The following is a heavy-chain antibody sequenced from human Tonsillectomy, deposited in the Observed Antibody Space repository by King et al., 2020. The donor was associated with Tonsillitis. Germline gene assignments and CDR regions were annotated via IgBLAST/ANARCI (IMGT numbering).Heavy chain of an antibody. D-gene: IGHD3-22*01. J-gene: IGHJ4*02. Sequence: VQLVESGGGLVQPGGSLRLACSASGFTFSYYTMHWVRQAPGKGLAYVSAIRSNGGSTYYADSVKGRFTISRDDSKNTLYVQMSSLRAEDTAVYYCVKLTYDSSAYPFWGQGTLVTVSS. CDR3: VKLTYDSSAYPF. V-gene: IGHV3-64*05. CDR1: GFTFSYYT. CDR2: IRSNGGST.